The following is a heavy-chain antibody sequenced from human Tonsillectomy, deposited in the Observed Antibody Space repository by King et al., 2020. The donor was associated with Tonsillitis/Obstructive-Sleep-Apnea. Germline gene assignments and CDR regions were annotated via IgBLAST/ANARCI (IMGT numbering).Heavy chain of an antibody. J-gene: IGHJ6*03. CDR3: VNEDFVIVPAHTYFYYYMDV. CDR1: GFTLDDYA. D-gene: IGHD2-2*01. Sequence: VQLVESGGGLVQPGRSLRLSCAASGFTLDDYAMHWVRQAPGKGLEWVSGSSWNSGNIGYADSVKGRFTISRDNAKNSLYLQMNSLRAEDTALYYCVNEDFVIVPAHTYFYYYMDVWGKGTTVTVSS. V-gene: IGHV3-9*01. CDR2: SSWNSGNI.